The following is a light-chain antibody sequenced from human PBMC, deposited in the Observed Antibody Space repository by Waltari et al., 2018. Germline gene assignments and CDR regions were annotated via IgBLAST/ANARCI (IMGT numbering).Light chain of an antibody. J-gene: IGLJ3*02. Sequence: QSALTQPASLSGSPRQSITISCTGTNSDIGGYNYVSWYQHHSGKAPKLTIFGVSDRHSGVSNRFSGSKSGNTASLTISELQADDEADYYCSSFTSSATWVFGGGTKLTVL. CDR1: NSDIGGYNY. CDR3: SSFTSSATWV. V-gene: IGLV2-14*03. CDR2: GVS.